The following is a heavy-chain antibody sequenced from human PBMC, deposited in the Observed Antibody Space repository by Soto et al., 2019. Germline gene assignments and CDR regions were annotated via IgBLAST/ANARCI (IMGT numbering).Heavy chain of an antibody. V-gene: IGHV4-59*08. J-gene: IGHJ4*02. CDR1: VGSISSYY. CDR2: IYYSGST. D-gene: IGHD4-17*01. CDR3: AMSARLRDYGAQFDY. Sequence: PSETLSLTCTVSVGSISSYYWSWIRRPPGKGLEWIGYIYYSGSTNYNPSLKSRVTISVDTSKNQFSLKLSSVTAADTAVYYCAMSARLRDYGAQFDYRGQGTPVTXSS.